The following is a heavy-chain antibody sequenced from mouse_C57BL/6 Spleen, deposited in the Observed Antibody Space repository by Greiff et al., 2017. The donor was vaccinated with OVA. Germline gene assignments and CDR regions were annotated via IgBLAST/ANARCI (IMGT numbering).Heavy chain of an antibody. Sequence: VQLQQSGPGLVQPSQSLSITCTVSGFSLTSYGVHWVRQSPGKGLEWLGVIWSGGSTDYTAAFISRLSISKDNSKSQVFFKMNSLQADDTAIYYCARNGEYYGSVDYWGQGTTLTVSS. CDR2: IWSGGST. J-gene: IGHJ2*01. CDR3: ARNGEYYGSVDY. CDR1: GFSLTSYG. V-gene: IGHV2-2*01. D-gene: IGHD1-1*01.